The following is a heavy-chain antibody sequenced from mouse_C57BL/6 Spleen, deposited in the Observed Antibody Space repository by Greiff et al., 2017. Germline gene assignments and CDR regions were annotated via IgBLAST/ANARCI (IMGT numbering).Heavy chain of an antibody. CDR3: ARSNYYGSSYGFFFDY. CDR2: INPSSGYT. Sequence: QVHVKQSGAELAKPGASVKLSCKASGYTFTSYWMHWVKQRPGQGLEWIGYINPSSGYTKYNQKFKDKATLTADKSSSTAYMQLSSLTYEDSAVYYCARSNYYGSSYGFFFDYWGQGTTLTVSS. D-gene: IGHD1-1*01. J-gene: IGHJ2*01. V-gene: IGHV1-7*01. CDR1: GYTFTSYW.